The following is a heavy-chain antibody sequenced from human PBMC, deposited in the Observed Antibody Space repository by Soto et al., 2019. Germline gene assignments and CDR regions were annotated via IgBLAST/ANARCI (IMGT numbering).Heavy chain of an antibody. J-gene: IGHJ4*02. Sequence: QVTLKESGPVLVKPTETLTLTCAVSGFSLSDARMGVSWIRQPPGKALEWLAHIFWNDERSYSTSLKSRLTISKDPSKGQVVLTMTNMDPVDTATYFFAHVRQWDGAQSYGYWGRGTLVTVSS. CDR1: GFSLSDARMG. CDR3: AHVRQWDGAQSYGY. D-gene: IGHD1-26*01. V-gene: IGHV2-26*01. CDR2: IFWNDER.